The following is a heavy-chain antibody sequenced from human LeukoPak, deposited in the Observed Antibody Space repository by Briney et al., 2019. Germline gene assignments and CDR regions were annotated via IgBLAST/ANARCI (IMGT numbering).Heavy chain of an antibody. CDR1: GFTFSSYA. CDR2: ISGSGGST. CDR3: AKGLRYFDWLYLDY. V-gene: IGHV3-23*01. Sequence: GSLRLSCAASGFTFSSYAMSWVRQAPGKGLEWVSAISGSGGSTYYADSVKGRFTISRDNSKNTLYLQMNSPRAEDTAVYYCAKGLRYFDWLYLDYWGQGTLVTVSS. J-gene: IGHJ4*02. D-gene: IGHD3-9*01.